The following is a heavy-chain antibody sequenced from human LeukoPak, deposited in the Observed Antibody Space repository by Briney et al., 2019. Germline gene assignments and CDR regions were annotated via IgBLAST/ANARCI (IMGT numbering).Heavy chain of an antibody. J-gene: IGHJ6*02. CDR1: GGSFSGYY. CDR3: ARATDDEFYLYYGMDV. CDR2: ISQSGST. D-gene: IGHD3-16*01. V-gene: IGHV4-34*01. Sequence: SETLSLTCAVYGGSFSGYYWSWIRQPPGRGLEWIGEISQSGSTNYNPSLKSRITMSVDTSKNQFSLQLRSMTAADTAVYFCARATDDEFYLYYGMDVWGQGTTVTVSS.